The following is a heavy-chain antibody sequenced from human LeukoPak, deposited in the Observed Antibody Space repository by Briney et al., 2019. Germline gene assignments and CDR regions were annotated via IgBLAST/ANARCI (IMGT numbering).Heavy chain of an antibody. V-gene: IGHV1-18*01. J-gene: IGHJ4*02. Sequence: ASVKVSCKASGYTFTSYGISWVRLAPGQGLEWMGWISAYNGNTNYAQKLQGRVTMTTDTSTSTAYMELRSLRSDDTAVYYCARGYSSSWVAGIDYWGQGTLVTVSS. CDR2: ISAYNGNT. CDR3: ARGYSSSWVAGIDY. CDR1: GYTFTSYG. D-gene: IGHD6-13*01.